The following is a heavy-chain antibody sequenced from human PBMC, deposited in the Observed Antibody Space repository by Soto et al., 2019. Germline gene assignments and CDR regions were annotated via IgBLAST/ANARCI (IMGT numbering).Heavy chain of an antibody. V-gene: IGHV2-26*01. CDR3: ARFPRDGSLGVVDY. CDR2: IFSNDEK. D-gene: IGHD3-10*01. J-gene: IGHJ4*02. Sequence: ESGPTLVNPTETLTLTCTVSGFSLSNARMGVSWIRQPPGKALEWLAHIFSNDEKSYSTSLKSRLTISKDTSKSQVVLTMTNMDPVDTATYYCARFPRDGSLGVVDYWGQGTLVTVSS. CDR1: GFSLSNARMG.